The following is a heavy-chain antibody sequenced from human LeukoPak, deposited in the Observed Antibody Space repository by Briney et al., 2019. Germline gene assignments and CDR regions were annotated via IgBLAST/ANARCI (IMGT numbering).Heavy chain of an antibody. D-gene: IGHD2-21*02. V-gene: IGHV4-39*01. Sequence: ASETLSLTCTVSGGSISSSTYNWAWIRQPPGKRLEWIGTVYYSVSTYYNPSLKSRVTISVDTSKNQFSLKLSSVTAADTSVYYCARHRGVVVTAIDYWGQGTLVTVSS. CDR2: VYYSVST. CDR1: GGSISSSTYN. J-gene: IGHJ4*02. CDR3: ARHRGVVVTAIDY.